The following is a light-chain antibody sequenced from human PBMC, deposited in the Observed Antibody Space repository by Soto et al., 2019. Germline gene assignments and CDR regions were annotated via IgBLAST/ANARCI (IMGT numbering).Light chain of an antibody. CDR2: GES. Sequence: EILMTQSPATLSVSPGERATLSCRASQSLSRNLAWYQQKPGQAPRLLIYGESTRASGIPARFSGSGSGTEFTLTISSLQSEAFALSYCHHYKDWPPAFTFGPGTKVDL. CDR1: QSLSRN. CDR3: HHYKDWPPAFT. J-gene: IGKJ3*01. V-gene: IGKV3D-15*01.